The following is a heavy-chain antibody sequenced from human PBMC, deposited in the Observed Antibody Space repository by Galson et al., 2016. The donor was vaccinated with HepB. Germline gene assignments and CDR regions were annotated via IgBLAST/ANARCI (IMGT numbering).Heavy chain of an antibody. D-gene: IGHD3-10*01. CDR2: ISYDGTRT. Sequence: LRLSCAASGFDFRSYWMHWVRQGPGKGLVWVSRISYDGTRTNYADSVQGRFTISRDNAKNTLYLQMNSLRPEDTAVYYCTRDFPGSHDASDFWGQGTMVTVSS. CDR1: GFDFRSYW. V-gene: IGHV3-74*01. CDR3: TRDFPGSHDASDF. J-gene: IGHJ3*01.